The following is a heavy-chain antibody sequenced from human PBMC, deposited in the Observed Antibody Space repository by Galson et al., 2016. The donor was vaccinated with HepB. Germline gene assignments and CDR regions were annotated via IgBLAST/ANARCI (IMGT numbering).Heavy chain of an antibody. V-gene: IGHV1-46*01. CDR1: GYTFSSYP. J-gene: IGHJ6*02. CDR2: ITPDNGNT. D-gene: IGHD5-24*01. Sequence: SVKVSCKASGYTFSSYPIHWVRQAPGQGLEWMGIITPDNGNTVYAQKFRGSVTMTSDTSTSTVYMEVSSLRSEHTAVYYCARDKERWVQYNYYFGMDVWGQGTTVTVSS. CDR3: ARDKERWVQYNYYFGMDV.